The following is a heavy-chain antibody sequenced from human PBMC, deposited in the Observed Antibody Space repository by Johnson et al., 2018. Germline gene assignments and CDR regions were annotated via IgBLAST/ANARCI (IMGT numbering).Heavy chain of an antibody. Sequence: QVQLQESGPGLVKPSETLSLTCTVSGGSISGYYWSWIRQPPGKGLEWIGYIYYSGSTKYKPSLKSRVTISVDTSKNQFSLKLRSVTAADTAVYYCARGGMGPLKLDVWGKGTTVTVSS. CDR1: GGSISGYY. CDR2: IYYSGST. V-gene: IGHV4-59*01. CDR3: ARGGMGPLKLDV. D-gene: IGHD1-26*01. J-gene: IGHJ6*04.